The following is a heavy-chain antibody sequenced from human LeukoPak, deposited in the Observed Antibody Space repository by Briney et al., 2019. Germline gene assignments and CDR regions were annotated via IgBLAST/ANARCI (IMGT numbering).Heavy chain of an antibody. CDR1: GVTSNY. CDR3: AGGGEAARSLAY. Sequence: GGSLRLSCAASGVTSNYMTWVRQAPGKGLEWVSVIYNGGTTYYADSVKGRFTISRDNSKSTLFVYLQMNSLRTDDTALYYCAGGGEAARSLAYWGQGSLVTVSS. J-gene: IGHJ4*02. V-gene: IGHV3-66*02. D-gene: IGHD6-6*01. CDR2: IYNGGTT.